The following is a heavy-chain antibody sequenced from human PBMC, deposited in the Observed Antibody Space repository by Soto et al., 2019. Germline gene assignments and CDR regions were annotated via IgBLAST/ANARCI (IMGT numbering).Heavy chain of an antibody. CDR1: GYTFTSYG. D-gene: IGHD5-12*01. CDR3: AREVTFTEGYSGYDPLDY. V-gene: IGHV1-18*01. J-gene: IGHJ4*02. CDR2: ISAYNGNT. Sequence: GASVKVSCKASGYTFTSYGISWVRQAPGQELEWMGWISAYNGNTNYAQKLQGRVTMTTDTSTSTAYMELRSLRSDDTAVYYCAREVTFTEGYSGYDPLDYWGQGTLVTVSS.